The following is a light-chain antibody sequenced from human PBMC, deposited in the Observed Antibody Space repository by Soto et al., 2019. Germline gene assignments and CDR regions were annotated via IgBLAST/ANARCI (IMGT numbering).Light chain of an antibody. CDR1: SSDIGAYDY. Sequence: QSALTQPASVSGSPGQSITISCTGTSSDIGAYDYVSWYQHHPGKAPKVMIYDVINRPSGVSNRFSGSKSGYTASLTISGLQAEDEADYYCCSYAGTFRGYVFGTGTKLTVL. J-gene: IGLJ1*01. CDR2: DVI. V-gene: IGLV2-14*03. CDR3: CSYAGTFRGYV.